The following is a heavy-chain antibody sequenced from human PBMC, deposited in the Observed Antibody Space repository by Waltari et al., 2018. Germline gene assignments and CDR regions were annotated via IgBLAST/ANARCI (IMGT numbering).Heavy chain of an antibody. D-gene: IGHD1-26*01. CDR3: ARDSSKGQRVGARGPGCAFDI. CDR1: GFTFSSYA. V-gene: IGHV3-30-3*01. J-gene: IGHJ3*02. CDR2: ISYDGSNK. Sequence: QVQLVESGGGVVQPGRSLRLSCAASGFTFSSYAMHWVRQAPGKGLEWVAVISYDGSNKYYADSVKGRFTISRDNSKNTLYLQMNSLRAEDTAVYYCARDSSKGQRVGARGPGCAFDIWGQGTMVTVSS.